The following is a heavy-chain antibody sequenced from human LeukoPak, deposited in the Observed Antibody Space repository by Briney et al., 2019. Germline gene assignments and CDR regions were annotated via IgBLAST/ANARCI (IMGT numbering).Heavy chain of an antibody. Sequence: GGSLRLSCAAAGFTFSSYAMHWVRQAAGNWLEWVAVISYDGSNKYYADSVKGQFTISRDNSKNTLYLQMNSVRAEDTAVYYCARGVEMVVVYNFDYWGQGTLVTVSS. D-gene: IGHD2-15*01. CDR3: ARGVEMVVVYNFDY. V-gene: IGHV3-30-3*01. CDR1: GFTFSSYA. CDR2: ISYDGSNK. J-gene: IGHJ4*02.